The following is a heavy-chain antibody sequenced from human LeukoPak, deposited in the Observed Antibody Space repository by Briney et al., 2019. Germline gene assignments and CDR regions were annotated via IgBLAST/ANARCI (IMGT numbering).Heavy chain of an antibody. CDR2: IYYSGST. V-gene: IGHV4-39*01. J-gene: IGHJ1*01. D-gene: IGHD6-19*01. Sequence: SETLSLTCTVSGGSISSYYWGWIRQPPGKGLEWIGSIYYSGSTYYNPSLKSRVTISVDTSKNQFSLKLSSVTAADTAVYYCARHVAVAGTYFQHWGQGTLVTVSS. CDR1: GGSISSYY. CDR3: ARHVAVAGTYFQH.